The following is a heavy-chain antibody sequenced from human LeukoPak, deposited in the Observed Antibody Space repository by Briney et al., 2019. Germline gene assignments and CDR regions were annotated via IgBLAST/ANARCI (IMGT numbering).Heavy chain of an antibody. CDR2: ISSNGGSS. J-gene: IGHJ4*02. CDR1: GFTFSAYA. V-gene: IGHV3-64D*09. Sequence: GGSLRLSCSASGFTFSAYAMYWVRQAPGKGLEYVPGISSNGGSSFYADSVKGRFTISRDNSKNTLYLQMGSLRAEDTAVYYCVKITSVTGGDCWGQGTRLTVSS. D-gene: IGHD1-1*01. CDR3: VKITSVTGGDC.